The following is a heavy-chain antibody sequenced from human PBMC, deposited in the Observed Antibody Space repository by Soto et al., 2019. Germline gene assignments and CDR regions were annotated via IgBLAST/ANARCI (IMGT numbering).Heavy chain of an antibody. CDR2: IYWDDGK. Sequence: QITLKESGPTLVKPTQTLTLTCTFSGFSLRTSGVGVGWIRQPPGKALEWLALIYWDDGKRYSPSLKSRLTXXKXPSKNQVVLRMTNMDPVDTATYYCAHLTTGGFYFDYWGQGTLVTVSS. CDR1: GFSLRTSGVG. V-gene: IGHV2-5*02. J-gene: IGHJ4*02. CDR3: AHLTTGGFYFDY. D-gene: IGHD4-17*01.